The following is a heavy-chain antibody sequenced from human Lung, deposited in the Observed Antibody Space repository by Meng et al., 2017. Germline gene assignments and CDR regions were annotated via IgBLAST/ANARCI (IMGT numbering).Heavy chain of an antibody. Sequence: GRLPQLGQRLLKPSWPLSLPCVVSGGSFSDYYWSWIRQPPGKGLEWIGEINHSGSTNYNPSLESRATISVDTSQNNLSLKLSSVTAADSAVYYCARGPTTMAHDFDYWGQGTLVTVSS. CDR2: INHSGST. CDR3: ARGPTTMAHDFDY. CDR1: GGSFSDYY. J-gene: IGHJ4*02. V-gene: IGHV4-34*01. D-gene: IGHD4-11*01.